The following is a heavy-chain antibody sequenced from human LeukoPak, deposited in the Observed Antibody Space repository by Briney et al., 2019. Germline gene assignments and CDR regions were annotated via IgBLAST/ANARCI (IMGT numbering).Heavy chain of an antibody. V-gene: IGHV4-34*01. CDR3: ARQERGYCSSTSCYPFDY. Sequence: SETLSLTCAVYGGSFSGYYWSWIRQPPGKGLEWIGEINHSGSTNYNPSLKSRVTISVDTSKNQFSLKLSSVTAADTAVYYCARQERGYCSSTSCYPFDYWGQGTLVTVSS. J-gene: IGHJ4*02. CDR1: GGSFSGYY. D-gene: IGHD2-2*01. CDR2: INHSGST.